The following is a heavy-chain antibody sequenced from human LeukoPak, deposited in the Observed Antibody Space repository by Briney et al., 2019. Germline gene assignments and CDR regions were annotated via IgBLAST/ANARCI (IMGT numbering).Heavy chain of an antibody. J-gene: IGHJ4*02. Sequence: GGSLRLSCAASGFTFSSYWMSWVRQAPGKGLEWVSAISGSGGSTYYADSVKGRFTISRDNSKNTLYLQMNSLRAEDTAVYYCARAYDFWSGYYPYWGQGTLVTVSS. V-gene: IGHV3-23*01. CDR1: GFTFSSYW. CDR2: ISGSGGST. CDR3: ARAYDFWSGYYPY. D-gene: IGHD3-3*01.